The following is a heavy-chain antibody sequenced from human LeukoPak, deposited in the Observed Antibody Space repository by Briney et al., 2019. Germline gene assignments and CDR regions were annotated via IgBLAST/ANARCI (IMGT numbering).Heavy chain of an antibody. CDR3: ARGRDDFWSGSPDY. J-gene: IGHJ4*02. Sequence: PGRSLRLSCAASGFTFSSYAMHWVRQAPGKGLEWVAVISYDGSNKYYADSVKGRFTISRDNSKNSLYLQMNSLRAEDTAVYYCARGRDDFWSGSPDYWGQGTLVTVSS. CDR2: ISYDGSNK. D-gene: IGHD3-3*01. V-gene: IGHV3-30-3*01. CDR1: GFTFSSYA.